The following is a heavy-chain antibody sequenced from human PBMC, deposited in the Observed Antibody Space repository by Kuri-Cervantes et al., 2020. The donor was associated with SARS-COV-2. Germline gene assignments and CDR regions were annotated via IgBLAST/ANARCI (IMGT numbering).Heavy chain of an antibody. CDR2: IRYDGSNK. Sequence: GESLKISCAASGFTFSSYGMHWVRQAPGKGLEWVAFIRYDGSNKYYADSVKGRFTISRDNSKNTLYLQMNSLRAGDTAVYYCALRYCSSTSCRDQGYFQHWGQGTLVTVSS. D-gene: IGHD2-2*01. CDR3: ALRYCSSTSCRDQGYFQH. CDR1: GFTFSSYG. J-gene: IGHJ1*01. V-gene: IGHV3-30*02.